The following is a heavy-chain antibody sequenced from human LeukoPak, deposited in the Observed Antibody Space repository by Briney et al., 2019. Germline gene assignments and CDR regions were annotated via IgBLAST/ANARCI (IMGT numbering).Heavy chain of an antibody. CDR2: ISSSGNNT. J-gene: IGHJ4*02. Sequence: GGSLRLSCAASGFTFNSYAMNWVRQAPGRGLEWVSTISSSGNNTYYTDSVKGRFTISRDNAKNTVSLQMNSLSVEDTAIYYCATVFESWGQGFLVTVSS. V-gene: IGHV3-23*01. CDR3: ATVFES. CDR1: GFTFNSYA.